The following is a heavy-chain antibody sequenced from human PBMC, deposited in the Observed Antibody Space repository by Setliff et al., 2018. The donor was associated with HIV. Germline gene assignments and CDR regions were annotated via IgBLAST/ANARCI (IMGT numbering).Heavy chain of an antibody. CDR3: AKGVKYLDP. V-gene: IGHV3-53*01. CDR2: MNGDGTT. CDR1: GFPVRDNY. Sequence: GGSLRLSCAVSGFPVRDNYMTWVRQAPGKGLEWVSVMNGDGTTYYADSVKGRFTISRDNSINILYLHMHRLIAEDTAVYYCAKGVKYLDPWGQGTLVTVSS. D-gene: IGHD2-2*02. J-gene: IGHJ5*02.